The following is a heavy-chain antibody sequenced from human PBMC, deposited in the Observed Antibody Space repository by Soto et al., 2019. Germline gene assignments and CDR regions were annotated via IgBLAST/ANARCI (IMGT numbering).Heavy chain of an antibody. Sequence: QVQLVQSGAEVKKPGASVKVSCKASGYTFTSYDINWVRQATGQGLEWMGWMNPNSGNTGYAQKFQGRVTMTRNTSKSTAYREVSSLRAEDTAVYYCARGDCWSDYYYYGMHVWGKGTTVTVSS. J-gene: IGHJ6*04. CDR2: MNPNSGNT. V-gene: IGHV1-8*01. D-gene: IGHD3-3*01. CDR3: ARGDCWSDYYYYGMHV. CDR1: GYTFTSYD.